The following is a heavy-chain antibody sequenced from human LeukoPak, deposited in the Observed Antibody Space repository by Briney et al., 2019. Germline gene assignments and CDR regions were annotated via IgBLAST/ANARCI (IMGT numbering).Heavy chain of an antibody. CDR2: IYYSGST. J-gene: IGHJ6*03. CDR1: GGSIRSHY. V-gene: IGHV4-59*11. D-gene: IGHD2-2*01. CDR3: ARDDFYCSSTSCYYNYMDV. Sequence: SETLSLTCTVSGGSIRSHYWSWIRQPPGKGLEWIGYIYYSGSTNYNPSLKSRVTISVDTSKNQFSLKLSSVTAADTAVYYCARDDFYCSSTSCYYNYMDVWGKGTTVTVSS.